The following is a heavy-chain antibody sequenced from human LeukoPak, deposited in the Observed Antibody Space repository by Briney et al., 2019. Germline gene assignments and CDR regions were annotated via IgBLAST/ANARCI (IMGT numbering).Heavy chain of an antibody. J-gene: IGHJ4*02. D-gene: IGHD3-22*01. Sequence: SETLSLTCAVYGGSFRGYYWSWIRQPPGKGLEWIGEINHSGSTNYNPSLKSRVTISVDTSKNQFSLKLSSVTAADTAVYYCARGAVNRGYGYYYVRFDYWGQGTLVTVSS. CDR1: GGSFRGYY. V-gene: IGHV4-34*01. CDR3: ARGAVNRGYGYYYVRFDY. CDR2: INHSGST.